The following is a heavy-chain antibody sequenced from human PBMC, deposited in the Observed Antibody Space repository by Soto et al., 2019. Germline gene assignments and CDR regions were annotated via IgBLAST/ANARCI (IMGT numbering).Heavy chain of an antibody. CDR1: GTSISSTFW. CDR2: VYHSGST. J-gene: IGHJ4*02. CDR3: ARGRYSYVDY. Sequence: PSETLSLTCAVSGTSISSTFWWTWVRQPPGKGLEWIGEVYHSGSTKYNPSLKSRVTISVDTSKNQFSLKLSSVTAADTAVYYCARGRYSYVDYWGQGTLVTVSS. V-gene: IGHV4-4*02. D-gene: IGHD5-18*01.